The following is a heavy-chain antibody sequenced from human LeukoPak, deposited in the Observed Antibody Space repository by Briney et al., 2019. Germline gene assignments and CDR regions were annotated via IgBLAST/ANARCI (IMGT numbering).Heavy chain of an antibody. D-gene: IGHD5-18*01. CDR1: GFTFSDYY. CDR3: VRDLGGDSYGYVHYGMVV. Sequence: GGSLRLSCAASGFTFSDYYMNWIRQAPGEGLEWVSYISSSSSYTNYADSVKGRFTISRDNAKNSLYLQMNSLRAEDTAVYYCVRDLGGDSYGYVHYGMVVWGKGTTVTVSS. J-gene: IGHJ6*04. V-gene: IGHV3-11*06. CDR2: ISSSSSYT.